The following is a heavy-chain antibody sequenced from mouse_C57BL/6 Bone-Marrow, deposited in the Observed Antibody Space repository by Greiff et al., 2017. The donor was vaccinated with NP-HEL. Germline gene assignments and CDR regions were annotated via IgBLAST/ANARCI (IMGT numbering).Heavy chain of an antibody. CDR3: ARHFPNYYGSSYAMDY. D-gene: IGHD1-1*01. CDR1: GFTFSDYG. J-gene: IGHJ4*01. Sequence: EVKRVESGGGLVQPGGSLKLSCAASGFTFSDYGMAWVRQAPRKGPEWVAFISNLAYSIYYADTVTGRFTISRENAKNTLYLEMSSLRSEDTAMYYCARHFPNYYGSSYAMDYWGQGTSVTVSS. V-gene: IGHV5-15*01. CDR2: ISNLAYSI.